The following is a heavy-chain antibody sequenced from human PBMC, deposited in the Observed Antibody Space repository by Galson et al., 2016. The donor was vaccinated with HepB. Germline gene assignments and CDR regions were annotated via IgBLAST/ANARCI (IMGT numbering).Heavy chain of an antibody. CDR1: GDSVSNNSAA. D-gene: IGHD6-19*01. CDR3: ARDHTAGWFNWTDT. CDR2: TYSRSKWYN. Sequence: CAISGDSVSNNSAAWNWIRQSPSRGLEWLGRTYSRSKWYNDYAESLRGRITINPDTAKNQVSLHLDPVTPDDSAIYYCARDHTAGWFNWTDTWGQGTLVTVSS. J-gene: IGHJ5*02. V-gene: IGHV6-1*01.